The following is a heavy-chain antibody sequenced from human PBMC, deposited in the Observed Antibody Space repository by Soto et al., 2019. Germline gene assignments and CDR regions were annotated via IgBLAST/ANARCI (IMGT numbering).Heavy chain of an antibody. CDR3: ARDRTEASWLVRSRASPGDY. CDR1: GYTFTSYG. J-gene: IGHJ4*02. Sequence: GASVKVSCKASGYTFTSYGISWVRQAPGQGLEWMGWISAYNGNTNYAQKLQGRVTMTTDTSTSTAYMELRSLRSDDTAVYYCARDRTEASWLVRSRASPGDYWGQGTLVTVSS. D-gene: IGHD6-19*01. V-gene: IGHV1-18*01. CDR2: ISAYNGNT.